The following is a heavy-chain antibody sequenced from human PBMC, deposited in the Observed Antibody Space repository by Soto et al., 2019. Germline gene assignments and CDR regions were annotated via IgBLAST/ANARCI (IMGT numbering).Heavy chain of an antibody. V-gene: IGHV1-18*01. CDR2: ISPYTGNT. Sequence: QVQLVQSGDEVKKPGASVKVSCKASGYIFVNYGIAWVLQAPGQGLGWMGWISPYTGNTHSASKVQGRHTMTTDKSKSTAYMDLGSLTSDDTAVYYCAMVDNYVTPTPQDVWGQGTTGTVSS. CDR1: GYIFVNYG. CDR3: AMVDNYVTPTPQDV. D-gene: IGHD3-16*01. J-gene: IGHJ6*02.